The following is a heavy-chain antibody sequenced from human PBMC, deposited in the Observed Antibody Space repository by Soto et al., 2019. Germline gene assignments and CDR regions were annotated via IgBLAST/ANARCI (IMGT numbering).Heavy chain of an antibody. CDR1: GGTFSSYA. CDR3: ARDWYRDGYNGGYFDY. CDR2: IIPIFGTA. D-gene: IGHD1-26*01. J-gene: IGHJ4*02. Sequence: SVKVSCKASGGTFSSYAISWVRQAPGQGLEWMGGIIPIFGTANYAQKFQGRVTITADESTSAAYMELSSLRSEDTAVYCCARDWYRDGYNGGYFDYWGQGSLVTVSS. V-gene: IGHV1-69*13.